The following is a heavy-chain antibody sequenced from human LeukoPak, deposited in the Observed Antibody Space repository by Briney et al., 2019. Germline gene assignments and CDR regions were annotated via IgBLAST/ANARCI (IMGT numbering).Heavy chain of an antibody. J-gene: IGHJ5*02. CDR3: ARDSNYDFWSGYYDWFDP. V-gene: IGHV3-74*01. D-gene: IGHD3-3*01. CDR1: GFTFSSYW. CDR2: INSDGSST. Sequence: GGSLRLSCAASGFTFSSYWMHWVRQAPGKGLVWVSRINSDGSSTSYADPVKGRFTISRDNAKNTLYLQMNSLRAEDTAVYYCARDSNYDFWSGYYDWFDPWGQGTLVTVSS.